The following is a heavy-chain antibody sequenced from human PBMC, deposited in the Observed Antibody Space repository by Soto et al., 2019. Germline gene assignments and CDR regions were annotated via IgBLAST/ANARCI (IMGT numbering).Heavy chain of an antibody. V-gene: IGHV3-66*01. CDR3: ARVHSCSYHYFDY. CDR2: LYSAGSA. CDR1: GFTVSSYH. J-gene: IGHJ4*02. Sequence: EVQLVESGGGLVQPGGSLRLSCAASGFTVSSYHMSWVRQAPGKGLEWVSVLYSAGSADFADSVKGRFTISRDNSKNTLYLQMSSLRDEDTAVYYCARVHSCSYHYFDYWGQGTLVTVSS. D-gene: IGHD6-13*01.